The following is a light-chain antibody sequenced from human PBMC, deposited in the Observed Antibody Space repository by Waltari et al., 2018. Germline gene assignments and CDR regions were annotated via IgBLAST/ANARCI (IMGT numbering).Light chain of an antibody. CDR1: KSLIHSERNTY. CDR3: MQSTQWPRT. V-gene: IGKV2-30*02. CDR2: QVS. Sequence: VVMTKSPLPLPVTLGQPASMSCRSSKSLIHSERNTYLNWFQQRPGQSQSRLIYQVSKRESGVPDRFSGSGSGTDFTLKISRVEAEDVGFYYCMQSTQWPRTFGQGTKVEIK. J-gene: IGKJ1*01.